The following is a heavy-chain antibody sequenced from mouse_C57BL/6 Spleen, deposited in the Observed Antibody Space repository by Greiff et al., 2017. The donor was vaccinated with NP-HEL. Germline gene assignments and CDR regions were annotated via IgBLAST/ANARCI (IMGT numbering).Heavy chain of an antibody. CDR3: ARRRNVFYYFDY. J-gene: IGHJ2*01. CDR2: INPNNGGT. CDR1: GYTFTDYN. V-gene: IGHV1-18*01. Sequence: VQLQQSGPELVKPGASVKIPCKASGYTFTDYNMDWVKQSHGKSLEWIGDINPNNGGTIYNQKFKGKATLTVDKSSSTAYMALRRLTSEDTAVYYCARRRNVFYYFDYWGQGTTLTVSS.